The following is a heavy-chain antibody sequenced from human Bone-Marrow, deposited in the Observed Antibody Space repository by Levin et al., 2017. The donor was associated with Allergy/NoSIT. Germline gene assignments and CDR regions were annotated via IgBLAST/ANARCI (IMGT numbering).Heavy chain of an antibody. J-gene: IGHJ5*02. CDR3: ARSRSGDSNRCYDDYNFLAP. D-gene: IGHD2-2*01. V-gene: IGHV4-59*01. Sequence: SETLSLTCTLSGQSITTFYWSWIRQPPGKGLEWIGHIFHTGTTNYNPSLKSRVTMSLDTSKNQLSLKLTSVTAADTAVYYCARSRSGDSNRCYDDYNFLAPWGQGAPVIVSS. CDR1: GQSITTFY. CDR2: IFHTGTT.